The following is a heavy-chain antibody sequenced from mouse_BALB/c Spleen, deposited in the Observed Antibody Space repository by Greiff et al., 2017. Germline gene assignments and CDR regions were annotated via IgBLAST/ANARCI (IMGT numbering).Heavy chain of an antibody. CDR3: ARSGRGNYFDY. D-gene: IGHD3-1*01. Sequence: VQLQQSGAELVKPGASVKLSCTASGFNIKDTYMHWVKQRPEQGLEWIGRIDPANGNTKYDPKFQGKATITADTPSNTAYLQLSSLTSEDTAVYYCARSGRGNYFDYWGQGTTLTVSS. J-gene: IGHJ2*01. V-gene: IGHV14-3*02. CDR1: GFNIKDTY. CDR2: IDPANGNT.